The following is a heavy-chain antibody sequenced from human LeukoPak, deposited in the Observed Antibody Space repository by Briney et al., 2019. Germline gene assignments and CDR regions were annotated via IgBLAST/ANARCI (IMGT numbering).Heavy chain of an antibody. CDR1: GFTFSDYY. CDR2: ISSSGSTI. D-gene: IGHD1-1*01. V-gene: IGHV3-11*01. J-gene: IGHJ4*02. Sequence: PGGSLRLSCAASGFTFSDYYMSWIRQAPGKGLEWVSYISSSGSTIYYADSVKGRFTISRDNAKNSLYLQMNSLRAEDTAVYYCASGNTTASNYFDYWGQGTLVTVSS. CDR3: ASGNTTASNYFDY.